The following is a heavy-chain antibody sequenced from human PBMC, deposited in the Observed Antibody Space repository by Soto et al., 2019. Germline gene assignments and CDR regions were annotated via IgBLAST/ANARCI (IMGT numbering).Heavy chain of an antibody. CDR3: ARESSSGRRDRIDY. CDR1: GFTFSNHG. Sequence: QVKLVESGGGVVQPGRSLRLSCAASGFTFSNHGMHWVRQAPGKGLEWVKVICYDGTNRFYADSVKGRFTISRDISENTVFLQMNSLRAEDTAVYYCARESSSGRRDRIDYWGQGTLVTVSS. D-gene: IGHD6-19*01. V-gene: IGHV3-33*01. CDR2: ICYDGTNR. J-gene: IGHJ4*02.